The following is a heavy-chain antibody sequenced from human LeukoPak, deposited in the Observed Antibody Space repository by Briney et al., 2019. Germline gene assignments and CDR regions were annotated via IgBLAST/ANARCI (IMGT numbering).Heavy chain of an antibody. D-gene: IGHD2-15*01. CDR2: IYYSGST. V-gene: IGHV4-59*01. CDR3: ARDLYLGDQRGSGAFDI. J-gene: IGHJ4*02. CDR1: GGSISSYY. Sequence: SETLFLTCTVSGGSISSYYWSWLRQPPGKGLEWIGYIYYSGSTNYNPSLKSRVTISVDTSKNQFSLKLSSVTAADTAVYYCARDLYLGDQRGSGAFDIWGQGTLVTVSS.